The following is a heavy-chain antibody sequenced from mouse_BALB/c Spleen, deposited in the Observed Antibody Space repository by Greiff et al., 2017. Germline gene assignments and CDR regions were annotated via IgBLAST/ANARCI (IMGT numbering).Heavy chain of an antibody. J-gene: IGHJ2*01. V-gene: IGHV1-9*01. CDR2: ILPGSGST. Sequence: QVQLQQSGAELMKPGASVKISCKATGYTFSSYWIEWVKQRPGHGLEWIGEILPGSGSTNYNEKFKGKATLTSDKSSSTAYMELSSLTSEDSAVYYCANYEGYWGQGTTLTVSS. CDR3: ANYEGY. CDR1: GYTFSSYW. D-gene: IGHD2-4*01.